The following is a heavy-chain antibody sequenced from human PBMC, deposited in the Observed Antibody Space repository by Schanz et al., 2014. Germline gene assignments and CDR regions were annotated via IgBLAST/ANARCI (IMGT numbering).Heavy chain of an antibody. CDR2: ISGTGGDDT. Sequence: VQLVESGGGLVQPGGSLRLSCAASGFSFGTYAMSWVRQAPGKGLLWVSSISGTGGDDTYYADSVKGRFTISRDNSKNTLFLQMNSLRVEDSAIYYCAKDISDTSGKDDYWGQGTLVTVSS. V-gene: IGHV3-23*04. J-gene: IGHJ4*02. CDR3: AKDISDTSGKDDY. CDR1: GFSFGTYA. D-gene: IGHD3-22*01.